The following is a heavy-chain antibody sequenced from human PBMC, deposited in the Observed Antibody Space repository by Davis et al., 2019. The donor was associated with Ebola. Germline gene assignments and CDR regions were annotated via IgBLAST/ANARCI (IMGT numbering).Heavy chain of an antibody. CDR3: ARGSFQLLRWFDP. D-gene: IGHD2-2*01. Sequence: MPSETLSLTCTVSGGPIGTYYWSWIRQPPGKGLEWIGYIDYSGSSNYNPSLKSRVTISLDTSKSEFSLKVGSVTAADTAVYFCARGSFQLLRWFDPWGQGTLVIVSS. CDR2: IDYSGSS. V-gene: IGHV4-59*01. CDR1: GGPIGTYY. J-gene: IGHJ5*02.